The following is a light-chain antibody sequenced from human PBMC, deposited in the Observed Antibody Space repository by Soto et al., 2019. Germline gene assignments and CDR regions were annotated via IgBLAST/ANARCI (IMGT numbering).Light chain of an antibody. CDR3: QKSYSTPPVT. V-gene: IGKV1-39*01. J-gene: IGKJ5*01. CDR2: AAS. CDR1: QSISSY. Sequence: DIQMTQSPSSLSASVGDRVTITCRASQSISSYLNWYQQKPGKAPKLLIYAASSLQSGVPSRFSGSGSGTDFTLTISSLQPEDFATYYCQKSYSTPPVTFGQGTRLENK.